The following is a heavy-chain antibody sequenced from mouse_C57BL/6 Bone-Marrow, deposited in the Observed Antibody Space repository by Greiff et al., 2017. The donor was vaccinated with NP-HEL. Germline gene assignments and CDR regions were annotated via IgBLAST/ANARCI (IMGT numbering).Heavy chain of an antibody. CDR2: IDPEIGGT. J-gene: IGHJ1*03. V-gene: IGHV1-15*01. CDR1: GYTFTDYE. D-gene: IGHD1-1*01. Sequence: QVQLQQSGAELVRPGASVTLSCKASGYTFTDYEMHWVKQTPVHGLEWIGAIDPEIGGTAYNQKFKGKAILTADKSSSTAYMELRSLTSEDSAVYYCTRGGTTVGWYFDVWGTGTTVTVSS. CDR3: TRGGTTVGWYFDV.